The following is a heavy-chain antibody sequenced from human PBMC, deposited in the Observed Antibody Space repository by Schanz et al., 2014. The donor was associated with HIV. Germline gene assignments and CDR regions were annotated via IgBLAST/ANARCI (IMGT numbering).Heavy chain of an antibody. V-gene: IGHV1-2*02. CDR3: AKGLQKFDWRSPFDY. J-gene: IGHJ4*02. CDR1: GYTFSDYY. D-gene: IGHD3-9*01. CDR2: INTRTGDT. Sequence: QVQLVQSGAEVKMPGASVKVSCKSSGYTFSDYYMHWLRQAPGQGLEWMGWINTRTGDTIYAERLQGRVTLTRDTSINTAYMTLSRLVSDDTAVYFCAKGLQKFDWRSPFDYWGQGTLLTVSS.